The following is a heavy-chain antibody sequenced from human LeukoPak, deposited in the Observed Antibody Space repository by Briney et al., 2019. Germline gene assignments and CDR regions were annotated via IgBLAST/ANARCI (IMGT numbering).Heavy chain of an antibody. J-gene: IGHJ6*03. V-gene: IGHV4-39*01. CDR3: ARPSGPDYYYYYMDV. D-gene: IGHD1-1*01. Sequence: SETLSLTCTVPGGSISSSSYYWGWIRQPPGKGLEWIGSIYYSGSTYYNPSLKSRVTISVDTSKNQFSLKLSSVTAADTAVYYCARPSGPDYYYYYMDVWGKGTTVTVSS. CDR2: IYYSGST. CDR1: GGSISSSSYY.